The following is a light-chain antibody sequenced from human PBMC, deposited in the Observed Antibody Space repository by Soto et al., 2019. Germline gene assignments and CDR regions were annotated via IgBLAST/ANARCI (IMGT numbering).Light chain of an antibody. Sequence: EIEMTQSPASLPVSPGERATLSCRASQSVSTNLAWYQQKPGQAPRLLMYDASTRAPGFPARFTGSGSGTEFTLTIRSLQSEDFAVYFCQQYNDWPSNTVGQGTKVDSK. V-gene: IGKV3-15*01. CDR1: QSVSTN. CDR2: DAS. J-gene: IGKJ2*01. CDR3: QQYNDWPSNT.